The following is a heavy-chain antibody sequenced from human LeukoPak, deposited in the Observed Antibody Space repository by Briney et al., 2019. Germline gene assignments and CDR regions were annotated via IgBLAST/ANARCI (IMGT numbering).Heavy chain of an antibody. CDR2: IIPIFGTA. CDR3: ARGRPAFYSSGYYRDAFDI. Sequence: ASVKVSCKASGGTFSSYAISWVRQAPGQGLEWMEGIIPIFGTANYAQKFQGRVTITTDESTSTAYMEPSSLRSEDTAVYYCARGRPAFYSSGYYRDAFDIWGQGTMVTVSS. V-gene: IGHV1-69*05. CDR1: GGTFSSYA. J-gene: IGHJ3*02. D-gene: IGHD3-22*01.